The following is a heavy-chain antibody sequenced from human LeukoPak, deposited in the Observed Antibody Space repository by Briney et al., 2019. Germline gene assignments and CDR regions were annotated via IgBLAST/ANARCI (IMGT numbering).Heavy chain of an antibody. CDR3: ARDIGSASFQAGYHYYYMDV. V-gene: IGHV1-18*01. CDR1: GFTFTSFG. D-gene: IGHD6-19*01. Sequence: GASVKVSCRASGFTFTSFGFSWVRQAPGQGLQCMGWINGYNGNTEYAQNLQDRVSMTRDISTSTVYMQLTSLRSDDTAVYYCARDIGSASFQAGYHYYYMDVWGEGTTVTVSS. CDR2: INGYNGNT. J-gene: IGHJ6*03.